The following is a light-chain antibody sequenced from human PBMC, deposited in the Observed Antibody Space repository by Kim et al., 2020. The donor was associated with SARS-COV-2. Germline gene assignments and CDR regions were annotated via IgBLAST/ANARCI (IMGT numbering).Light chain of an antibody. CDR1: SNDVGYQG. CDR2: RNN. V-gene: IGLV10-54*01. CDR3: SAWDSSVSAWV. J-gene: IGLJ3*02. Sequence: QAGLTQPPSVSKGLRQTATLTCTGNSNDVGYQGAAWLQQHQGHPPKLLSFRNNNRPSGISERFSASRSGNTESLTITGLQPEDEADYYCSAWDSSVSAWVFGGGTQLTVL.